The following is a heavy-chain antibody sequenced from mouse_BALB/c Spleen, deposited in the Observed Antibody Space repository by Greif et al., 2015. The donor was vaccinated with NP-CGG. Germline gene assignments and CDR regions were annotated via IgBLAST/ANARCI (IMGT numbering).Heavy chain of an antibody. CDR1: GFTFSSYT. Sequence: EVKLVESGGGLVKPGGSLKLSCAASGFTFSSYTMSWVRQTPEKRLEWVATISSGGSYTYYPDSVKGRFTISRDNAKNTLYLQMSSLESEDTAMYYCTREDDGCYGYWGQGTTLTVSS. CDR3: TREDDGCYGY. V-gene: IGHV5-6-4*01. CDR2: ISSGGSYT. D-gene: IGHD2-3*01. J-gene: IGHJ2*01.